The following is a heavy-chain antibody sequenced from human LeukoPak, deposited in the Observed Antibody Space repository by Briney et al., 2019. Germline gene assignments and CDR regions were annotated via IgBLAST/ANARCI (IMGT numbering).Heavy chain of an antibody. V-gene: IGHV1-18*01. CDR3: ARDTKAFCSSTSCSY. CDR1: GYIFSNYG. D-gene: IGHD2-2*01. CDR2: ISGYNGNT. Sequence: ASVKVSCKASGYIFSNYGISWVRQAPGQGLEWMGWISGYNGNTNYAQKLQGRVTMTTDTSTSTAYMELRSLRSDDTAVYYCARDTKAFCSSTSCSYWGQGTLVTVSS. J-gene: IGHJ4*02.